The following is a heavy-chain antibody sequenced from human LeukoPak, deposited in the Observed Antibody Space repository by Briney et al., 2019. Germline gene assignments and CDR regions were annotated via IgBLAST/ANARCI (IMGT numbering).Heavy chain of an antibody. V-gene: IGHV1-69*04. CDR3: ARVGSRDYSNYGELDY. J-gene: IGHJ4*02. D-gene: IGHD4-11*01. CDR2: IIPILGIA. CDR1: GGTFGSYA. Sequence: SVKVSCKASGGTFGSYAISWVRQAPGQGLEWMGRIIPILGIANYAQKFQGRVTITADKSTSTAYMELSSLRSEDTAVYYCARVGSRDYSNYGELDYWGQGTLVTVSS.